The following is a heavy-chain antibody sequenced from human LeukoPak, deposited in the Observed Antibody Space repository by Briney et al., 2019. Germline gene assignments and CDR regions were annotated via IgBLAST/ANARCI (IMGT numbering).Heavy chain of an antibody. Sequence: GGSLRLSWAASGFTFSSYAMSWVRQAPGKGLEWVSGISGRDGSTYDADSVKGRFTISRDNSKNTLYLQMNSLRAEDTAVYYCASSGGTSWYWGQGTLVSVSS. J-gene: IGHJ4*02. CDR2: ISGRDGST. CDR3: ASSGGTSWY. D-gene: IGHD1-14*01. V-gene: IGHV3-23*01. CDR1: GFTFSSYA.